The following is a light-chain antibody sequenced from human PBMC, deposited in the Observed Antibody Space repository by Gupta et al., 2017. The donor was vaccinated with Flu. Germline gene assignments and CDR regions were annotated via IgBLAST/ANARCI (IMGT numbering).Light chain of an antibody. J-gene: IGKJ4*01. CDR3: QQYGSSP. V-gene: IGKV3-20*01. CDR2: GAS. Sequence: SSGTLSLSPGERATLSCRASQSVSSSYLAWYQQKPGQAPRLLIYGASSRATGIPDRFSGSGSGTDFTLTISRLEPEDFAVYYCQQYGSSPFGGGTKVEIK. CDR1: QSVSSSY.